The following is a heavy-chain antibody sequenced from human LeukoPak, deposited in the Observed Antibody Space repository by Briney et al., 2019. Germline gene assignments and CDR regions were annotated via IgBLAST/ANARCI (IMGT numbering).Heavy chain of an antibody. Sequence: SQTLSLTCAISGDSVSSNSAAWNWIRQSPSRGLERLGRTYYRSKWYNDYAVSVKSRITINPDTSKNQFSLQLNSVTPEDTAVYYCASGQQWLELDNWFVPWGQGTLVTVSS. J-gene: IGHJ5*02. CDR3: ASGQQWLELDNWFVP. CDR2: TYYRSKWYN. V-gene: IGHV6-1*01. D-gene: IGHD6-19*01. CDR1: GDSVSSNSAA.